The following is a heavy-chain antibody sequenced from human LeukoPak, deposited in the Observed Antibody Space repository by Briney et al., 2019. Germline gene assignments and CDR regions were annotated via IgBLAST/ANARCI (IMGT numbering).Heavy chain of an antibody. J-gene: IGHJ4*02. V-gene: IGHV4-34*01. D-gene: IGHD3-3*01. CDR2: INHSGST. CDR3: ARESTIFGVVIHN. Sequence: SETLSLTCAVYGGSFSGYYWSWIRQPPGKGLEWIGEINHSGSTNYNPSLKSRVTISVDTSKNQFSLKLSSVTAADTAVYYCARESTIFGVVIHNWGQGTLVTVSS. CDR1: GGSFSGYY.